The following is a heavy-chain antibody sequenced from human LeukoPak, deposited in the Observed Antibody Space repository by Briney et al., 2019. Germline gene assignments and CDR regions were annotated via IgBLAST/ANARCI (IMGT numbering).Heavy chain of an antibody. D-gene: IGHD3-22*01. V-gene: IGHV3-11*04. CDR3: ARGDYYDSSGYYHYVDY. CDR1: GFTFSDYY. CDR2: ISSSGSTI. Sequence: GGYLRLSXAASGFTFSDYYMSWIRQAPGKGLEWVSYISSSGSTIYYADSVKGRFTISRDNAKNSLYLQMNSLRAEDTAVYYCARGDYYDSSGYYHYVDYWAREPWSPSPQ. J-gene: IGHJ4*02.